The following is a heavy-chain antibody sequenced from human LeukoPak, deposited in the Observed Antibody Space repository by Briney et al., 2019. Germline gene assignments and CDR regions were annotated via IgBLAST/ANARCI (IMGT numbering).Heavy chain of an antibody. J-gene: IGHJ5*02. CDR1: GGSFSGYY. D-gene: IGHD3-22*01. CDR3: ARDSYYDSSGYYGRPWFDP. V-gene: IGHV4-59*01. CDR2: IYYSGST. Sequence: PSETLSLTCAVHGGSFSGYYWSWIRQPPGKGLEWIGYIYYSGSTNYNPSLKSRVTISVDTSKNQFSLKLSSVTAADTAVYYCARDSYYDSSGYYGRPWFDPWGQGTLVTVSS.